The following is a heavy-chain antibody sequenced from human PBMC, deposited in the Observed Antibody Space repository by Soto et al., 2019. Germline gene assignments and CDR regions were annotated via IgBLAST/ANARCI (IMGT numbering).Heavy chain of an antibody. Sequence: GGPLRPPCAAPGFTFSNAWMSWVRQAPGKGMEWVGRSKSKTDGGTTDYAAPVKGRSTTSRDDSNNTLYLQMNSLKTEATAVYYCTTAFNDLYCSSTSCYNLKKDYYSYGMDVWGQGTTVTVS. CDR1: GFTFSNAW. CDR2: SKSKTDGGTT. D-gene: IGHD2-2*02. CDR3: TTAFNDLYCSSTSCYNLKKDYYSYGMDV. J-gene: IGHJ6*02. V-gene: IGHV3-15*01.